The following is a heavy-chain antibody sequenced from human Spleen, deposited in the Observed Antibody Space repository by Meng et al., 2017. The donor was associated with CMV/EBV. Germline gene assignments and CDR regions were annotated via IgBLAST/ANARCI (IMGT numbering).Heavy chain of an antibody. CDR3: ARDLSWNQIGY. CDR2: INFDGAMT. CDR1: GFTFSSHA. J-gene: IGHJ4*02. V-gene: IGHV3-74*01. Sequence: GESLKISCAASGFTFSSHAMIWVRQAPGKGLEWVSRINFDGAMTTYADSVEGRFTVSRDNAKNTLYLQMNSLRVEDTAFYYCARDLSWNQIGYWGQGTLVTVSS. D-gene: IGHD1-1*01.